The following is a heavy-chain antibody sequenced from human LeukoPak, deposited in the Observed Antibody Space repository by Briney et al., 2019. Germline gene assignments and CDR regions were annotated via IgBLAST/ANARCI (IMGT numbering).Heavy chain of an antibody. D-gene: IGHD2-2*01. J-gene: IGHJ6*03. V-gene: IGHV3-21*01. CDR2: ISNSGAYI. Sequence: GGSLRLSCAASGFTFSTDSTKWVRQAPGKGLEWVSSISNSGAYIYYADSVKGRFTISRDNAKNSLYLQMNSLRAEDTAVYYCVRDAIVAAADNYYMDVWGRGTTVTVSS. CDR1: GFTFSTDS. CDR3: VRDAIVAAADNYYMDV.